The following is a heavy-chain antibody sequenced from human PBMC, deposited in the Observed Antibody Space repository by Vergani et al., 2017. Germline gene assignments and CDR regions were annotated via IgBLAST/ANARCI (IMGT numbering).Heavy chain of an antibody. D-gene: IGHD3-22*01. V-gene: IGHV1-2*02. Sequence: QVQLVQSGAEVKKPGASVKVSCKASGYTFTGYYLHWVRQAPGQGLEWMGWINPNSGDTNYAQKFQGRVTMTRDTSISTTYMELSRLRSDDTAMYYCARGTQQTLYYYDSSEGNWFDPWGQGTLVTVSS. CDR3: ARGTQQTLYYYDSSEGNWFDP. CDR1: GYTFTGYY. J-gene: IGHJ5*02. CDR2: INPNSGDT.